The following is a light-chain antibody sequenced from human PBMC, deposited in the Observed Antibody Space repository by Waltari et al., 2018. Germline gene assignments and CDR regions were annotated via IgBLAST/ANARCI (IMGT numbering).Light chain of an antibody. CDR2: DVS. J-gene: IGLJ3*02. CDR3: CSYAGRGV. V-gene: IGLV2-11*02. Sequence: QSALTQPRSVSGSPGQSVTISCTGTSSDVGGYHYVSWYQQHPGKAPKLMIYDVSKRPSGVPDRFSGSKSGNTASLTISGLQAEDEADYYCCSYAGRGVFGGGTKLTVL. CDR1: SSDVGGYHY.